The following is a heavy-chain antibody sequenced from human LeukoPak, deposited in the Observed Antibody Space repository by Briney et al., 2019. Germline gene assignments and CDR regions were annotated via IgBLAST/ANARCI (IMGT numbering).Heavy chain of an antibody. CDR3: ARETYYDSSGYYIIDY. D-gene: IGHD3-22*01. CDR2: IYYSGST. CDR1: GGSTSSGDYY. V-gene: IGHV4-30-4*08. J-gene: IGHJ4*02. Sequence: SETLSLTCTVSGGSTSSGDYYWSWIRQPPGKGLEWIGYIYYSGSTYYNPSLKSRVTISVDTSKNQFSLKLSSVTAADTAVYYCARETYYDSSGYYIIDYWGRGTLVTVSS.